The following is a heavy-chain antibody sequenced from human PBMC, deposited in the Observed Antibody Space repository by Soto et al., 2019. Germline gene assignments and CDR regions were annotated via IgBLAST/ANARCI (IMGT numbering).Heavy chain of an antibody. D-gene: IGHD6-13*01. Sequence: PSVKVSCKASGYTFTSYGISWVRQAPGQGLEWMGWISAYNGNTNYAQKLQGRVTMTTDTSTSTAYMELRSLRSDDTAVYYCARADLGSSSWYVFHYYYGMDVWGQGTTVTVSS. CDR3: ARADLGSSSWYVFHYYYGMDV. V-gene: IGHV1-18*01. CDR2: ISAYNGNT. J-gene: IGHJ6*02. CDR1: GYTFTSYG.